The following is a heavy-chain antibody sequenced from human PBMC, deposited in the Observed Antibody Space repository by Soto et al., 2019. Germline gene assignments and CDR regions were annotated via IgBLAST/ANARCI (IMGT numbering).Heavy chain of an antibody. J-gene: IGHJ6*03. D-gene: IGHD3-9*01. CDR2: IIPILGIA. Sequence: SVKVSCKASGGTFSSYTISWVRQAPGQGLEWMGRIIPILGIANYAQKFQGRVTITADKSTSTAYMELSSLRSEDTAVYYCARVYDILTGYKNRDYYYMDVWGKGTTVTVSS. CDR1: GGTFSSYT. CDR3: ARVYDILTGYKNRDYYYMDV. V-gene: IGHV1-69*02.